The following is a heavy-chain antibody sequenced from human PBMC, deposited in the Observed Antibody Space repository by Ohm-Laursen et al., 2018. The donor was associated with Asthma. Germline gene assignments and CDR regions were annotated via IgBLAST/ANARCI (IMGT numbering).Heavy chain of an antibody. V-gene: IGHV3-43*01. J-gene: IGHJ4*02. Sequence: SLRLSCAASGFTFVDYTMHWVRQAPGKGLEWVSLISWDGGSTYYADSVKGRFTISRDNSKNSLYLQMNSLRTEDTALYYCAKDRHYYGSGNYFDYWGQGTLVTVSS. CDR1: GFTFVDYT. D-gene: IGHD3-10*01. CDR2: ISWDGGST. CDR3: AKDRHYYGSGNYFDY.